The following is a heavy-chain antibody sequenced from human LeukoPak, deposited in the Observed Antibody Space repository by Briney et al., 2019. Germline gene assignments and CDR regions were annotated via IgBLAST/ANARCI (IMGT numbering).Heavy chain of an antibody. CDR3: ASRGTPLDY. D-gene: IGHD3-16*01. CDR1: GLSFRSYW. CDR2: IKQDGTEQ. V-gene: IGHV3-7*01. Sequence: PGGPLRLSCAVSGLSFRSYWMTWVRQAPGKGLEWVANIKQDGTEQYYVDSVKGRFTIYRDNAKNSLHLQMNSLRVEDTAVYYCASRGTPLDYWGQGTLVTVSS. J-gene: IGHJ4*02.